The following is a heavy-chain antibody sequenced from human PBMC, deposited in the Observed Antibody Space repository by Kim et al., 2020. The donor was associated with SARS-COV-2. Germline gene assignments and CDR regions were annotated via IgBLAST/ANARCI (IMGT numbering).Heavy chain of an antibody. CDR3: ARSPLYYYDSSGYPDY. CDR1: GYTFTSYA. V-gene: IGHV1-3*01. D-gene: IGHD3-22*01. J-gene: IGHJ4*02. Sequence: ASVKVSCKASGYTFTSYAMHWVRQAPGQRLEWMGWINAGNGNTKYSQKFQGRVTITRDTSASTAYMELSSLRSEDTAVYYCARSPLYYYDSSGYPDYWGQGTLVTVSS. CDR2: INAGNGNT.